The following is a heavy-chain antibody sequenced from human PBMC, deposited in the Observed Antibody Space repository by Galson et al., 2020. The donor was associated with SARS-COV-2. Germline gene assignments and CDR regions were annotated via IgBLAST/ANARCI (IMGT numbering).Heavy chain of an antibody. CDR3: ATQSDYSYYYYYMDV. CDR1: GGSVSSGSYF. V-gene: IGHV4-61*01. J-gene: IGHJ6*03. Sequence: SQTLSLTCTVSGGSVSSGSYFWSWIRQSPGKGLEWIGNIYYSGSTNYSPSLKSRITISLDTSQNQFSLKLSSVTAADTAVYYCATQSDYSYYYYYMDVWGKGTTVTVSS. CDR2: IYYSGST.